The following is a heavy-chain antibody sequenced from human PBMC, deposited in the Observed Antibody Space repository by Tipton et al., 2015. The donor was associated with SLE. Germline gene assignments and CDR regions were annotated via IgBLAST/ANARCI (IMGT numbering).Heavy chain of an antibody. CDR3: AKTPSYSRLGMDV. Sequence: SLRLSCAASGFTFSSYGMHWVRQAPGKELEWVAVISYDGSNKYYADSVKGRFTISRDNSKNTLYLQMNSLRAEDTAVYYCAKTPSYSRLGMDVWGQGTTVTVSS. J-gene: IGHJ6*02. D-gene: IGHD5-18*01. V-gene: IGHV3-30*18. CDR1: GFTFSSYG. CDR2: ISYDGSNK.